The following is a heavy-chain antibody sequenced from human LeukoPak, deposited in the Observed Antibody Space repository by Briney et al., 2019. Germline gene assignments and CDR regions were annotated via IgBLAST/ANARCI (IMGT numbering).Heavy chain of an antibody. CDR1: VYTLTSYG. CDR2: ISAYNGNT. Sequence: ASVKVSCKASVYTLTSYGISWVRQAPGQGLEWMGWISAYNGNTNYAQKLQGRVTMTTDTSTSTAYMELRSLRSDDTAVYYCAGAVGATPRAPLDYWGQGTLVTVSS. J-gene: IGHJ4*02. D-gene: IGHD1-26*01. CDR3: AGAVGATPRAPLDY. V-gene: IGHV1-18*01.